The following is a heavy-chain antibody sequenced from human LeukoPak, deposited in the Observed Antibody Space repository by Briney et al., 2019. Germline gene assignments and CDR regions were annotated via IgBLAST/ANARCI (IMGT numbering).Heavy chain of an antibody. Sequence: PSETVSLTCTVSGDSISSNAYYWGWIRQPPEKGLEYIGSIYYSGTTYYNPSLQSRVTISVDTSENQFSLKLSSVTAADTAVYYCARHLGYGGNSFCDHWGQGTLVTVSS. CDR2: IYYSGTT. D-gene: IGHD4-23*01. J-gene: IGHJ4*02. CDR3: ARHLGYGGNSFCDH. CDR1: GDSISSNAYY. V-gene: IGHV4-39*01.